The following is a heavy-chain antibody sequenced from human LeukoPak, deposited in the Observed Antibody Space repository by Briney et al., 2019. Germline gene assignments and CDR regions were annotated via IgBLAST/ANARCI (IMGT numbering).Heavy chain of an antibody. Sequence: SVKVSCKASGGTFSSYAISWVRQAPGQGLGWMGGIIPIFGTANYAQKFQGRVTITADESTSTAYMELSSLRSEDTAVYYCASSQTGRYYYYYYVDVWGKGTTVTVSS. CDR2: IIPIFGTA. V-gene: IGHV1-69*13. CDR1: GGTFSSYA. CDR3: ASSQTGRYYYYYYVDV. J-gene: IGHJ6*03. D-gene: IGHD7-27*01.